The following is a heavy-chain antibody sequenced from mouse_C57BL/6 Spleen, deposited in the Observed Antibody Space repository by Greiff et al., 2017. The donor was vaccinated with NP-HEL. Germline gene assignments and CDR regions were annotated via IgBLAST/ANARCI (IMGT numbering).Heavy chain of an antibody. V-gene: IGHV1-55*01. CDR1: GYTFTSYW. J-gene: IGHJ4*01. CDR3: ARSQVLRSTAMDY. Sequence: VQLQQSGAELVKPGASVKMSCKASGYTFTSYWITWVKQRPGQGLEWIGDIYPGSGSTNYNEKFKSKATLTVDTSSSTAYMQLSSLTSEDSAVYYCARSQVLRSTAMDYWGQGTSVTVSS. CDR2: IYPGSGST. D-gene: IGHD1-3*01.